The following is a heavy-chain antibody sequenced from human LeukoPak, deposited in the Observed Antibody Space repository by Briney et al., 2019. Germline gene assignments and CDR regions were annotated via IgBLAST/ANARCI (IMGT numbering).Heavy chain of an antibody. CDR2: LSNSGENS. CDR1: GFNLSRFA. V-gene: IGHV3-23*01. Sequence: GGSLRLSCAASGFNLSRFAMTWVRQAPGMGLEWVSSLSNSGENSYYADSVKGRFTISRDSSKNMLFLRLTNLRAEDTAVYYCAKVRPGYSHYFYFMDVWATGTTVTVSS. CDR3: AKVRPGYSHYFYFMDV. D-gene: IGHD5-18*01. J-gene: IGHJ6*03.